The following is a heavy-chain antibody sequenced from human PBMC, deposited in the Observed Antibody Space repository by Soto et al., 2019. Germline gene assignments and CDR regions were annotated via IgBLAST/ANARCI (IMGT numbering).Heavy chain of an antibody. J-gene: IGHJ6*03. CDR3: ARVSYYYGSGSYYLYYYMDV. D-gene: IGHD3-10*01. CDR1: GFTFSDYY. Sequence: PGGSLRLSCAASGFTFSDYYMSWIRQAPGKGLEWVSYISSSGSTIYYADSVKGRFTISRDNAKNSLYLQMNSLRAEDTAVYYCARVSYYYGSGSYYLYYYMDVWGKGTTVTVSS. V-gene: IGHV3-11*01. CDR2: ISSSGSTI.